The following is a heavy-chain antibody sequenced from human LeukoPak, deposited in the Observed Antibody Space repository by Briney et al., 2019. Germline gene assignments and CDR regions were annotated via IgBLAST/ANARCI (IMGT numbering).Heavy chain of an antibody. J-gene: IGHJ4*02. Sequence: GGSLRLSCAASGFTFSSYAMHWVRQVPGKGLEWVAVISYDGSNKYYADSVKGRFTISRDNSKNTLYLQMNSLRAEDTAVYYCARDGAMVRGVINHFDYWGQGTLVTVSS. CDR3: ARDGAMVRGVINHFDY. D-gene: IGHD3-10*01. V-gene: IGHV3-30*04. CDR1: GFTFSSYA. CDR2: ISYDGSNK.